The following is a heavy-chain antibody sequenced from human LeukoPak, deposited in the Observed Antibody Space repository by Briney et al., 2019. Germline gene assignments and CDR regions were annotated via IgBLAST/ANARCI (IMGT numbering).Heavy chain of an antibody. V-gene: IGHV3-13*04. D-gene: IGHD6-19*01. J-gene: IGHJ1*01. Sequence: GSLRLSCAASGFTFSICDMHWVRQPTGKGLEWVSCTDTGGDKDYAGSVKGRFTISRDNSKNTLYLQMNSLRAEDTAVHYCAKGEQWLVLYFQHWGQGTLVTVSS. CDR1: GFTFSICD. CDR3: AKGEQWLVLYFQH. CDR2: TDTGGDK.